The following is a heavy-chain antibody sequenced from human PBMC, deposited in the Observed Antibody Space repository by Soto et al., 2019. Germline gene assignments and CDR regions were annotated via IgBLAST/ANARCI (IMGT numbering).Heavy chain of an antibody. CDR1: GYTFTSSN. V-gene: IGHV1-8*01. CDR2: MNPVNGNA. J-gene: IGHJ5*02. CDR3: ARALGIAVTGLDL. D-gene: IGHD6-19*01. Sequence: QEQLVQSGAEVKRPGASVKVSCRASGYTFTSSNINWVRQAAGQGPEWIGWMNPVNGNAAFAREFQGRVTMTRDTSTDTAYMEVGGLSSGDTAIYYCARALGIAVTGLDLWGPGTLVTVSS.